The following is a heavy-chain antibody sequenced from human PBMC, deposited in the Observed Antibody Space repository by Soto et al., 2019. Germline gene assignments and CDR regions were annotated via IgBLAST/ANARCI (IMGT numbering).Heavy chain of an antibody. V-gene: IGHV3-33*01. J-gene: IGHJ4*02. CDR3: ARAPHYYDSSGPFGLFDY. CDR2: IWYDGSNK. Sequence: QVQLVESGGGVVQPGRSLRLSCAASGFTFSSYGMHWVRQAPGKGLEWVAVIWYDGSNKYYADSVKGRFTISRDNSKNTLYLQMNSLRAEDTAVYYCARAPHYYDSSGPFGLFDYWGQGTLVTVSS. D-gene: IGHD3-22*01. CDR1: GFTFSSYG.